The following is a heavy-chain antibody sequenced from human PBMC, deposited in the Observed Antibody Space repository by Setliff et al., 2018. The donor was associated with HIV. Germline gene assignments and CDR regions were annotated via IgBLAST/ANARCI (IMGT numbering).Heavy chain of an antibody. V-gene: IGHV3-23*01. J-gene: IGHJ4*02. D-gene: IGHD3-22*01. CDR2: ISSGGEIM. CDR3: ARSKGHLYYDDRSSDTFDY. Sequence: GGSLRLSCAASGFTFSSYSMNWVRQAPGKGLEWVSAISSGGEIMFYADSVKGRFTISRDNSKNTLYLQMNSLRAEDTAVYCCARSKGHLYYDDRSSDTFDYWGQGTLVTVSS. CDR1: GFTFSSYS.